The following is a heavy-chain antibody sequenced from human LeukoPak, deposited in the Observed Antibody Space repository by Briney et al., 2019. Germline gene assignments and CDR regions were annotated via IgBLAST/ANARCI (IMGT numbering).Heavy chain of an antibody. CDR3: VRCRYSGSRCDY. CDR2: INTDGSSI. CDR1: GFTLSNYW. V-gene: IGHV3-74*01. Sequence: PGGSLRLSCAASGFTLSNYWMHWVRQAPEKGLVWVSRINTDGSSISYPDSVKGRFTISRDNAENTLYLQMNSLRAEDTAVYHCVRCRYSGSRCDYWGQGTLVTVSS. J-gene: IGHJ4*02. D-gene: IGHD5-12*01.